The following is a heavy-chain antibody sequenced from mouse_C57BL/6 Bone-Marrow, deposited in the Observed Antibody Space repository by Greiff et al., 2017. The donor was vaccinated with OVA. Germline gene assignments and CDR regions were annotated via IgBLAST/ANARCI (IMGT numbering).Heavy chain of an antibody. CDR2: IYPGDGDT. J-gene: IGHJ2*01. CDR3: SRALLCPLDY. V-gene: IGHV1-82*01. Sequence: QVQLQQSGPELVKPGASVKISCKASGYAFSSSWMNWVKQRPGKGLEWIGRIYPGDGDTNYNGKFKGKATLTAEKSSSTAYMQLSSLNSEDSAVYFCSRALLCPLDYWGHGTTLPVSS. D-gene: IGHD6-1*01. CDR1: GYAFSSSW.